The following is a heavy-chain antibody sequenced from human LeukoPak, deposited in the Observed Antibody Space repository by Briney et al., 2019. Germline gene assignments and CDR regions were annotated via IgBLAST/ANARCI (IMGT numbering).Heavy chain of an antibody. CDR2: IIPIFGTA. CDR3: ATRRKVRGDNWFDP. V-gene: IGHV1-69*13. Sequence: ASVKVSCKASGGTFSSYAISWVRQAPGQGLEWMGGIIPIFGTANYAQKFQGRVTITADESTSTAYMELSSLRSEDTAVYYCATRRKVRGDNWFDPWGQGTLVTVSS. J-gene: IGHJ5*02. D-gene: IGHD3-10*01. CDR1: GGTFSSYA.